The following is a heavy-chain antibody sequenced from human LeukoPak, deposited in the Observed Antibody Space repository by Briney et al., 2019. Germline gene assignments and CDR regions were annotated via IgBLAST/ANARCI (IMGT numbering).Heavy chain of an antibody. Sequence: ASVKVSCKTSGYTFTSYAMNWVRQAPGQGLEWMGWTNTNTGNPTYAQGFTGRFVFSLDTSVSTAYLQISSLKAEDTAVYYCARTRYCSSTSCSNSGGYYYYYYGMDVWGQGTTVTVSS. D-gene: IGHD2-2*01. CDR3: ARTRYCSSTSCSNSGGYYYYYYGMDV. CDR2: TNTNTGNP. CDR1: GYTFTSYA. J-gene: IGHJ6*02. V-gene: IGHV7-4-1*02.